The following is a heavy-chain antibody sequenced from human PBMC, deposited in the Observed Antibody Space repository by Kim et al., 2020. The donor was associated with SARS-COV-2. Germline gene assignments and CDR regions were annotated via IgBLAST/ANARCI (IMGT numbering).Heavy chain of an antibody. CDR3: ARDDIDGRWPSGPTDY. D-gene: IGHD5-12*01. CDR1: GYTFPTYG. J-gene: IGHJ4*02. V-gene: IGHV1-18*01. CDR2: INPDNGNT. Sequence: ASVKVSCKASGYTFPTYGITWVRQAPGQGLEWMGWINPDNGNTNYAQKFQGRVTITTDTSTSTAYMEMTSLRSDDTAVYYCARDDIDGRWPSGPTDYWVQ.